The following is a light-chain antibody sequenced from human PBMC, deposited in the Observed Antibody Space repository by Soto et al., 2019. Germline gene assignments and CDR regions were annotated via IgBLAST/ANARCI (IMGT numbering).Light chain of an antibody. Sequence: EIVLTQSPGTLSLSPGERATLSCRASQSVSSSYLAWYQQKPGQAPMLLIYGASSKATGIPDRFSGSGSGTDFTLTISRLEPEDFAVYYCEPYGSSPPVTFGPGTKVDIK. J-gene: IGKJ3*01. V-gene: IGKV3-20*01. CDR1: QSVSSSY. CDR3: EPYGSSPPVT. CDR2: GAS.